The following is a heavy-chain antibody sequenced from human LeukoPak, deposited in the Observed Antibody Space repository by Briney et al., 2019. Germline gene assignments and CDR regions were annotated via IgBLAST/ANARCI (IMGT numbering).Heavy chain of an antibody. Sequence: PGGSLRLSCAASGFTFSDYYMSWIRPAPGKGLEWVSYISSSGSSIYYADSVKGRFTISRDNAKNSLYLQMNSLRAEDTAVYYCARVRFAFQYYFDYWGQGTLVTVSS. D-gene: IGHD3-10*01. CDR3: ARVRFAFQYYFDY. V-gene: IGHV3-11*01. J-gene: IGHJ4*02. CDR2: ISSSGSSI. CDR1: GFTFSDYY.